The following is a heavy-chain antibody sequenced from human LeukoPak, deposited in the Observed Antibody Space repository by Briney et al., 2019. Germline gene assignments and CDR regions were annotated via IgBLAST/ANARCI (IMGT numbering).Heavy chain of an antibody. Sequence: GGSLRLSCAASGFTFDEHTMYWVRQAPGKGLEWVSLISWDGSSANYADSVKGRFTISRDNAKNSLYLQMNSLRAEDTALYFCVRGYDQYYYYYGMDVWGHGTTVTVSS. CDR2: ISWDGSSA. CDR3: VRGYDQYYYYYGMDV. CDR1: GFTFDEHT. J-gene: IGHJ6*02. D-gene: IGHD5-12*01. V-gene: IGHV3-43*01.